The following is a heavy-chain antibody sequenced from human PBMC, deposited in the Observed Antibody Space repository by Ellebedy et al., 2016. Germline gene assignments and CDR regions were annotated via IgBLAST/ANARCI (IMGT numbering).Heavy chain of an antibody. CDR2: INAGNGNT. V-gene: IGHV1-3*01. Sequence: ASVKVSCKASGYTFTSQTMHWVRQAPGQRLEWMGRINAGNGNTKYSQKFQGRLTITRDTSASTAYMELSSLRSEDTAVYYCARVLTHYYDSIEEDAFDIWGQGTLVTVSS. D-gene: IGHD3-22*01. J-gene: IGHJ4*02. CDR1: GYTFTSQT. CDR3: ARVLTHYYDSIEEDAFDI.